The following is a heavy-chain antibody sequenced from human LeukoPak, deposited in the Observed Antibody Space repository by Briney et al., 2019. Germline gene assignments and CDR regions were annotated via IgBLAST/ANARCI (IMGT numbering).Heavy chain of an antibody. D-gene: IGHD3-9*01. CDR2: ISSSGSAR. V-gene: IGHV3-11*04. Sequence: PGGSLRLSCAASGFTFSDYYMSWIRQAPGKGLEWVSYISSSGSARYYADSVKGRFTISRDNAKNSLYLQMNSLRAEDTAVYYCAIPDRRYGDAFDIWAKGQWSPSLQ. CDR3: AIPDRRYGDAFDI. J-gene: IGHJ3*02. CDR1: GFTFSDYY.